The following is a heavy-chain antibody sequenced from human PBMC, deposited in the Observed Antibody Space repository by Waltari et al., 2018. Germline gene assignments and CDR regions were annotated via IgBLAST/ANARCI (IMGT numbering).Heavy chain of an antibody. Sequence: QVQLQESGPGLVKPSETLSLTCAVSGYSISSGSYWGWIRQPPGKGLEWIGSIYHSGSTYYNPSLKSRVTISVDTSKNQFSLKLSSVTAADTAVYYCASGGSGSYDAFDIWGQGTMVTVSS. CDR3: ASGGSGSYDAFDI. CDR1: GYSISSGSY. CDR2: IYHSGST. D-gene: IGHD3-10*01. J-gene: IGHJ3*02. V-gene: IGHV4-38-2*01.